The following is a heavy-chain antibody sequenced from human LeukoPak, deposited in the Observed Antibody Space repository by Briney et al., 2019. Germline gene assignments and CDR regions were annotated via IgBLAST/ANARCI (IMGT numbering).Heavy chain of an antibody. CDR1: GGSFSGYY. J-gene: IGHJ4*02. V-gene: IGHV4-39*01. Sequence: SETLSLTCDVFGGSFSGYYWSWIRQSPGKGLEWIGSLYSGRTTYYNPSLNSRATISVVTSKNQFSLQLNSLTAADTAVYYCVRHDGRGGATMGALDSWGQGSLVTVSS. CDR3: VRHDGRGGATMGALDS. CDR2: LYSGRTT. D-gene: IGHD5-12*01.